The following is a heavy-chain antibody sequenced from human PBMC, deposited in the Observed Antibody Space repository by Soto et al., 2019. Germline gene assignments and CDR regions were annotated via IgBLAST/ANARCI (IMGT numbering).Heavy chain of an antibody. J-gene: IGHJ4*02. CDR3: ARDGEYTSGWYIFDY. V-gene: IGHV4-4*07. CDR2: MYITGTT. D-gene: IGHD6-19*01. Sequence: SETLSLTCTVSGDSIGSYFWSWIRQPAGKGLEWIGRMYITGTTNYNPSLKNRVTMSVDASKNQFSLKVKSVTAADTAVYYCARDGEYTSGWYIFDYWGLGTLVTVSS. CDR1: GDSIGSYF.